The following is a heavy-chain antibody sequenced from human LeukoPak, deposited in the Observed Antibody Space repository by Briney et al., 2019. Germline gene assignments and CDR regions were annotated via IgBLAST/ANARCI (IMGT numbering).Heavy chain of an antibody. Sequence: PGGSLRLSCAASGFIGSSNYMSWVRQAPGKGLEWVSLIESGGTTYYADSVKGRFTISRDNSKNTLYLQMNSLRAEDTAVYYCARDTTFYSSSWYYFDYWGQGTLVTVSS. CDR1: GFIGSSNY. D-gene: IGHD6-13*01. V-gene: IGHV3-66*01. CDR3: ARDTTFYSSSWYYFDY. J-gene: IGHJ4*02. CDR2: IESGGTT.